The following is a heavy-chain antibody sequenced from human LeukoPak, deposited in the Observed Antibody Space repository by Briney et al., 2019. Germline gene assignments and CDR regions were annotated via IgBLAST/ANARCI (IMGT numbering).Heavy chain of an antibody. D-gene: IGHD3-22*01. CDR2: ISSSSSYI. J-gene: IGHJ4*02. V-gene: IGHV3-21*01. CDR3: ARDPQLIVVVDGGSWAFDY. Sequence: GGSLSLSCAASGFTFSSYSMNWVRQAPGKGLEWVSSISSSSSYIYYADSVKGRFTISRDNAKNSLYLQMNSLRAEDTAVYYCARDPQLIVVVDGGSWAFDYWGQGTLVTVSS. CDR1: GFTFSSYS.